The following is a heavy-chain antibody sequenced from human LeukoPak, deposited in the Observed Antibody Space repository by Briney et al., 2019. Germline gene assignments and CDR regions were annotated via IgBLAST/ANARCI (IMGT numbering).Heavy chain of an antibody. J-gene: IGHJ4*02. CDR1: GFTLSDHY. Sequence: PGESLRLSCAASGFTLSDHYIDWVRQAPGQGMELVGRTRDKTNGYTTEYAASVKGRFSISRDDSKNSLYLQMNSLKTEDTAVYYCIRLRYNSVWDVDYWGQGTLVTVSS. CDR2: TRDKTNGYTT. CDR3: IRLRYNSVWDVDY. V-gene: IGHV3-72*01. D-gene: IGHD6-19*01.